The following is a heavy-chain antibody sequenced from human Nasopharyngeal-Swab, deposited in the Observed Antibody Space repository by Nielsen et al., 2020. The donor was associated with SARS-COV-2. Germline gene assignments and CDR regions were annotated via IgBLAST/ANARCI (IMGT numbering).Heavy chain of an antibody. D-gene: IGHD3-10*01. J-gene: IGHJ6*03. Sequence: SVQVSCKASGGTFSSYAIRWVRQAPGQGLEWMGRIIPILGIANYAQKFQGRVPITADKSTSTAYMEMSSLRSEETAVYYCARVLRVPPSDYYFYYMDVWGKGTTLTVSS. CDR2: IIPILGIA. CDR1: GGTFSSYA. CDR3: ARVLRVPPSDYYFYYMDV. V-gene: IGHV1-69*04.